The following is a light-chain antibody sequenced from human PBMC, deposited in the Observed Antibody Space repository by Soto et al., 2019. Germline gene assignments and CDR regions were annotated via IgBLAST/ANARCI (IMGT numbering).Light chain of an antibody. J-gene: IGKJ1*01. CDR1: QDISNY. V-gene: IGKV1-39*01. Sequence: DTQMTQSPSSLSASVGDSVTITCQASQDISNYLTWYQQKPGKAPKLLIYAASTWQSGVPSRFSGSGSGTDFTLTISCLQSEDFATYYCQQSYSTPWTFGQGTKVDIK. CDR3: QQSYSTPWT. CDR2: AAS.